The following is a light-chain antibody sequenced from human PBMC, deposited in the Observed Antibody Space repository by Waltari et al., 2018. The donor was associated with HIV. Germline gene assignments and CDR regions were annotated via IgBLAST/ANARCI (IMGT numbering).Light chain of an antibody. CDR2: AAS. J-gene: IGKJ4*01. CDR3: QQLSSYPLT. V-gene: IGKV1-9*01. CDR1: QGISSY. Sequence: DIQLTQSTSSLSASVGDRVPITCRASQGISSYLAWYQQEPGKVPKLLIYAASTLQSGVPSRFSGSGSGTEFTLTISSLQPEDFATYYCQQLSSYPLTFGGGTKVEIK.